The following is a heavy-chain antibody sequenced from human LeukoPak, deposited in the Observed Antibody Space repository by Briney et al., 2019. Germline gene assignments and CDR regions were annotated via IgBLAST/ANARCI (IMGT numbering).Heavy chain of an antibody. V-gene: IGHV3-30*04. CDR1: GFTFSSYA. Sequence: GGSLRLSCAASGFTFSSYAMHWVRQAPGKGLEWVAVISYDGSNKYYADSVKGRFTISRDNSKNTLYLQMNSLRAEDTAVYYCARDFWYDILTGRFDYWGQGTLVTVS. D-gene: IGHD3-9*01. CDR2: ISYDGSNK. J-gene: IGHJ4*02. CDR3: ARDFWYDILTGRFDY.